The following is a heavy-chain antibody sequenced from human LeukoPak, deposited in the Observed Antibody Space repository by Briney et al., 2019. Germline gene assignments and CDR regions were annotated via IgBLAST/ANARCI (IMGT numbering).Heavy chain of an antibody. CDR3: ARPAYSGRSDAFDI. CDR1: GYTFTSYW. Sequence: LGESLKISCKGSGYTFTSYWIAWVRQMPGKGLEWMGIIYPGDSDTRYSPSFQGQVTISADKSISTAYLQWSSLKASDTAMYYCARPAYSGRSDAFDIWGLGTMVTVSS. V-gene: IGHV5-51*01. CDR2: IYPGDSDT. D-gene: IGHD1-26*01. J-gene: IGHJ3*02.